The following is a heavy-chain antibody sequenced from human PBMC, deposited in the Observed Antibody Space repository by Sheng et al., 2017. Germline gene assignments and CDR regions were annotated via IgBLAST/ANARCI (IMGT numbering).Heavy chain of an antibody. D-gene: IGHD3-16*02. J-gene: IGHJ4*02. CDR3: ARESIEAIDY. CDR2: ISYDGSNK. Sequence: QVQLVESGGGVVQPGRSLRLSCAASGFTFSSYAMHWVRQAPGKGLEWVAVISYDGSNKYYADSVKGRFTISRDNSKNTLYLQMNSLRAEDTAVYYCARESIEAIDYWGQGT. V-gene: IGHV3-30*01. CDR1: GFTFSSYA.